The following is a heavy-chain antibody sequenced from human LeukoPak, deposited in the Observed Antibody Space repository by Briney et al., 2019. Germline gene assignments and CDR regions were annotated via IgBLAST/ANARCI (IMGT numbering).Heavy chain of an antibody. J-gene: IGHJ4*02. CDR3: ASDSGWYTPFDY. CDR1: GGSISSYY. CDR2: IYTSGST. V-gene: IGHV4-4*07. D-gene: IGHD6-19*01. Sequence: SETLSLTCTVSGGSISSYYWSWIRQPAGKGLEWIGRIYTSGSTNYSPSLKSRVTMSVDTSKNQFSLKLSSVTAADTAVYYCASDSGWYTPFDYWGQGTLVTVSS.